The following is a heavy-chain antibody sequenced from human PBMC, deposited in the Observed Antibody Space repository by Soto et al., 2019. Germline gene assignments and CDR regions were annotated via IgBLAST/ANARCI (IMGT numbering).Heavy chain of an antibody. CDR3: AYGSGSYYNALDY. CDR2: IYSGGST. V-gene: IGHV3-66*01. Sequence: GGSLRLSCAASGFTVSSNYMSWVRQAPGKGLEWVSVIYSGGSTYYADSVKGRFTISRDDSKNTLYLQMNSLRAEDTAVYYCAYGSGSYYNALDYWGQGTLVTVSS. J-gene: IGHJ4*02. CDR1: GFTVSSNY. D-gene: IGHD3-10*01.